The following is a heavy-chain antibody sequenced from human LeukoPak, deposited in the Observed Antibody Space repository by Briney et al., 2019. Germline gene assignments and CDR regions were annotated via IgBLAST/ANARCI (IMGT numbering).Heavy chain of an antibody. CDR3: AKVGPLLWFGELAVFDY. CDR2: ISGSGGST. V-gene: IGHV3-23*01. CDR1: GFTFSSYA. Sequence: QSGGSLRLSCAASGFTFSSYAMSWVRQAPGKGLEWVSAISGSGGSTYYADSVKGRFTISRDNSKNTLYLQMNSLRAEDTAVYYCAKVGPLLWFGELAVFDYWGQGTLVTVSS. J-gene: IGHJ4*02. D-gene: IGHD3-10*01.